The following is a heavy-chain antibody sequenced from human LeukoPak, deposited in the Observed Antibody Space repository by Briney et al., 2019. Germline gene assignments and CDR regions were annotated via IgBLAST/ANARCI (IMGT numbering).Heavy chain of an antibody. Sequence: SETLSLTCAVYGGSFSGYYWSWIRQPPGKGLEWIGEINHSGSTNYNPSLKSRVTISVDTSKNQFSLKLSSVAAADTAVYYCARGGRAIGFPSRGRGWFDPWGQGTLVTVSS. J-gene: IGHJ5*02. CDR2: INHSGST. CDR1: GGSFSGYY. V-gene: IGHV4-34*01. CDR3: ARGGRAIGFPSRGRGWFDP. D-gene: IGHD3-10*01.